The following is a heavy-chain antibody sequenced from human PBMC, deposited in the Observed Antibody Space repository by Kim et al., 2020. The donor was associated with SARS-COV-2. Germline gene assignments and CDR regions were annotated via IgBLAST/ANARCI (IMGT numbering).Heavy chain of an antibody. CDR2: INSDGSST. CDR1: GFTFSSYW. D-gene: IGHD5-18*01. Sequence: GGSLRLSCAASGFTFSSYWMHWVRQAPGKGLVWVSRINSDGSSTSYADSVKGRFTISRDNAKNTLYLQMNSLRAEDTAVYYCARRGSGYSYGYSFGYWGQGTQVTVSS. J-gene: IGHJ4*02. V-gene: IGHV3-74*01. CDR3: ARRGSGYSYGYSFGY.